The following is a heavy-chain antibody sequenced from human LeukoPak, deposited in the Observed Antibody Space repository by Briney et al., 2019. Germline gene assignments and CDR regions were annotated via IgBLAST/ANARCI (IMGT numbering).Heavy chain of an antibody. D-gene: IGHD6-19*01. CDR2: INPHSGGT. CDR3: ARGRGRVAGTVKINDAFDI. J-gene: IGHJ3*02. V-gene: IGHV1-2*02. CDR1: GYTFTGYY. Sequence: ASVKVSCKASGYTFTGYYMHWVRQAPGQGLEWMGWINPHSGGTNYAQKFQGRVTMTRDTSISTAYMELSRLRSDDAAVYYCARGRGRVAGTVKINDAFDIWGQGTMVTVSS.